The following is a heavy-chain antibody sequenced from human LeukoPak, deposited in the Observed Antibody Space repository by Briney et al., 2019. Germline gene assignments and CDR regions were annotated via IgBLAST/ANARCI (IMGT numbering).Heavy chain of an antibody. CDR2: IGISSGNT. J-gene: IGHJ4*01. CDR3: ARDHRYAFDN. V-gene: IGHV3-48*01. D-gene: IGHD5-12*01. Sequence: GGSLRLSCAASGFNFIDYGMNWVRQAPGKGLEWISYIGISSGNTKYADSVKGRFTISRDKARNSLYLQMNSLRVEDTAVYYCARDHRYAFDNWGHGTLVTVSS. CDR1: GFNFIDYG.